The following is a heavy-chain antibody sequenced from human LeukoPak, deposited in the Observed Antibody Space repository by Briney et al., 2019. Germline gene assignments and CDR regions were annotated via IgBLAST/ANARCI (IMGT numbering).Heavy chain of an antibody. D-gene: IGHD5-12*01. J-gene: IGHJ4*02. CDR3: ARGGPDSGYDYYFDY. Sequence: SETLSLTCSVSGGSINYYYWTWIRHPAGKGLEWIGRVYSSGITSYHPSLKSRVTMSVDTSKNQFSLKLSSVTAADTAVYYCARGGPDSGYDYYFDYWGQGTLVTVSS. V-gene: IGHV4-4*07. CDR1: GGSINYYY. CDR2: VYSSGIT.